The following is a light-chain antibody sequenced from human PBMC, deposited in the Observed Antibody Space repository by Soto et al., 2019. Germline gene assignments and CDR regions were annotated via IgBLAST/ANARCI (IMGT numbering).Light chain of an antibody. Sequence: EMVMTQSPATLSVSPGERATLSCRASQSVSSNLAWYQQKPGQAPRLLIYGASTRATGIPARFSGSGSGTEFTLTISSLQSEDFAVYYCQQYSHWPPFTFGQGTKVDNK. CDR3: QQYSHWPPFT. J-gene: IGKJ1*01. V-gene: IGKV3-15*01. CDR2: GAS. CDR1: QSVSSN.